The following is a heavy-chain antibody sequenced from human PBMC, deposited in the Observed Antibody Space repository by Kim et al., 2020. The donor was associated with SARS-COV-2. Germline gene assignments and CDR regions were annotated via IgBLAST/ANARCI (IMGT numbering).Heavy chain of an antibody. CDR2: GSAI. CDR3: VREPSN. J-gene: IGHJ4*02. Sequence: GSAIKYADYGNGRFTISRDNAKKSLSLQMNSLTPEDTAVYYCVREPSNWGQGTLVTVSS. V-gene: IGHV3-11*01.